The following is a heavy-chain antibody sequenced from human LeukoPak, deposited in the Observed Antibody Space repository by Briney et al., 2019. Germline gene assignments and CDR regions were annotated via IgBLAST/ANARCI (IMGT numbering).Heavy chain of an antibody. V-gene: IGHV3-74*01. CDR3: ARAVAGTFDY. CDR2: ISPTGSTT. Sequence: GGSLRLSCTASGFSFSGHWMHWARQLPGKGLVWVSRISPTGSTTSYADSVKGRFTISRDNSKNTLYLQMNSLGAEDTAVYYCARAVAGTFDYWGQGTLVTVSS. D-gene: IGHD6-19*01. CDR1: GFSFSGHW. J-gene: IGHJ4*02.